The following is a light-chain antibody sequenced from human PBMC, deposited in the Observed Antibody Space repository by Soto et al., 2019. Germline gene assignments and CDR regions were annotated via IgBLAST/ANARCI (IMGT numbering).Light chain of an antibody. V-gene: IGKV3-15*01. CDR2: GAS. CDR1: QSISDT. CDR3: QQYDNWPWT. Sequence: EIVMTQSPATLSVSSGGRATLSCRASQSISDTLDWYQQKPGQAPRLLIHGASTRAPGFPARFSGSGSGTDFTLTISSLQSEDFAVYYCQQYDNWPWTFGQGTKVDIK. J-gene: IGKJ1*01.